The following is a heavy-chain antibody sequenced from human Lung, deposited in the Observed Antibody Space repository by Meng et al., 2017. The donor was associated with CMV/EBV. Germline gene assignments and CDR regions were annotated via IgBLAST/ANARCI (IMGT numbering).Heavy chain of an antibody. V-gene: IGHV4-59*12. D-gene: IGHD3-10*01. Sequence: SXTXSLXCTVSGGSISTYYWSWIRQPPGKGLEWIGYIYYSGSTNYNPSLKSRVTMSVDTSKNQFSLNLHSVNAADTAVYYCAGNEPSYCGSETILGMDVWXQGTTVTVSS. CDR3: AGNEPSYCGSETILGMDV. CDR1: GGSISTYY. J-gene: IGHJ6*02. CDR2: IYYSGST.